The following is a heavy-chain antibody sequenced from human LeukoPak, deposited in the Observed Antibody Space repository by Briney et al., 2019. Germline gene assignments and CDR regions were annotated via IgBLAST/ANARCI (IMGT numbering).Heavy chain of an antibody. CDR3: ARGTSLVGYGGGLGFNY. J-gene: IGHJ4*02. D-gene: IGHD2-15*01. CDR2: FYDGGST. V-gene: IGHV4-61*10. CDR1: GGSISSDSYF. Sequence: SETLSLTCTVSGGSISSDSYFWSWIRQPAGKGLEWIGHFYDGGSTNYNPSLKSRVIISVDTSKSQFSLKLSSVTAADTAVYYCARGTSLVGYGGGLGFNYWGQGTLVTVSS.